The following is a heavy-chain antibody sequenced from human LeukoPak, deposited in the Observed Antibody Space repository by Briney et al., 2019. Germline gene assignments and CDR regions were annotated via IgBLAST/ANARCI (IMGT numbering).Heavy chain of an antibody. D-gene: IGHD6-13*01. Sequence: PGGSLRLSCAATGFTFSGSAMHWVRQASGKGLEWVSYISSSGSTIYYADSVKGRFTISRDNAKNSLYLQMNSLRAEDTAVYYCAREGEAAALDYWGQGTLVTVSS. V-gene: IGHV3-48*04. CDR1: GFTFSGSA. CDR2: ISSSGSTI. CDR3: AREGEAAALDY. J-gene: IGHJ4*02.